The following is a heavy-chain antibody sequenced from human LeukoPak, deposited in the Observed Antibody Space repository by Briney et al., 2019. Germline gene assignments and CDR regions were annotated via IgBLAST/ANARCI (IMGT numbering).Heavy chain of an antibody. CDR2: ISYDGTNK. J-gene: IGHJ4*02. CDR3: AMGPYYYDSSGYYY. Sequence: GGSLRLSCAASGFTFSTYAMHWVRQAPGKGLEWVAFISYDGTNKYCADSVKGRFTISRDNAKNTLYLQMNSLRAEDTAVYYCAMGPYYYDSSGYYYWGQGTLVTVSS. D-gene: IGHD3-22*01. CDR1: GFTFSTYA. V-gene: IGHV3-30-3*01.